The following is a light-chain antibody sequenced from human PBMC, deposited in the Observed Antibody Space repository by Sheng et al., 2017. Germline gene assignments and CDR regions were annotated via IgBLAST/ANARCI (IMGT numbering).Light chain of an antibody. V-gene: IGLV2-14*01. Sequence: QSALTQPASVSGSPGQSITISCTGTSSDVGGYNYVSWYQQHPGKAPKLMIYDVSNRPSGVSNRFSGSKSGNTASLTISGLQAEDEADYCCSSYTSSSTRVFGTGTKVTV. J-gene: IGLJ1*01. CDR1: SSDVGGYNY. CDR2: DVS. CDR3: SSYTSSSTRV.